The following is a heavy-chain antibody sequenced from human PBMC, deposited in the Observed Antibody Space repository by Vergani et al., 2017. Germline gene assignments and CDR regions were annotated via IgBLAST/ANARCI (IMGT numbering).Heavy chain of an antibody. CDR2: IYYSWST. J-gene: IGHJ6*02. D-gene: IGHD6-13*01. V-gene: IGHV4-59*01. CDR3: ARDRTSSSWYSNFYYCGMDV. CDR1: GGSISSYY. Sequence: QVQLQESGPGLVKPSETLSLTCTVSGGSISSYYWSWIRQPPGKGLEWIGYIYYSWSTNYNPYLKRRVTISVDTSKNQFYLKLSSVTAADTAVYYCARDRTSSSWYSNFYYCGMDVWGQGTTVTVSS.